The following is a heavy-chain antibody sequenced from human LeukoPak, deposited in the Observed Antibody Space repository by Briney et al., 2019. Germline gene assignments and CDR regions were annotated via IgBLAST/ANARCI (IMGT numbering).Heavy chain of an antibody. CDR2: TSAYNGNT. J-gene: IGHJ4*02. Sequence: ASVKVSCKASGYTFTSYGISWVRQAPGQGLEWMGWTSAYNGNTNYAQKLQGRVTMTTDTSTSTAYMELRSLRSDDTAVYYCVAGIAVAGTNYWGQGTLVTVSS. D-gene: IGHD6-19*01. CDR3: VAGIAVAGTNY. CDR1: GYTFTSYG. V-gene: IGHV1-18*01.